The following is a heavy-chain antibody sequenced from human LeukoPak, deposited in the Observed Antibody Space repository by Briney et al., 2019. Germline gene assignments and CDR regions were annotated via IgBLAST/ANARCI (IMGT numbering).Heavy chain of an antibody. CDR1: GFTVSSNY. CDR3: ASGSSSWYGGIDY. CDR2: IYSGGST. V-gene: IGHV3-53*01. J-gene: IGHJ4*02. Sequence: GGSQRLSCAASGFTVSSNYMSWVRQAPGKGLEWVSVIYSGGSTYYADSVKGRFTISRDNSKNTLYLQMNSLRAEDTAVYYCASGSSSWYGGIDYWGQGTLVTVSS. D-gene: IGHD6-13*01.